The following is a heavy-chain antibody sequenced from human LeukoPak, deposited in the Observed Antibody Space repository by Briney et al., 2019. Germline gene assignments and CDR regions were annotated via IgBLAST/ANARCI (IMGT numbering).Heavy chain of an antibody. CDR1: GGSISGYY. Sequence: SETLSLTCTVSGGSISGYYWSWIRQPPGKGLEWIGYVYNRGSTNYNPSLKSRVTISVDTSKNQFSLKLSSVTAADTAVYCCASGGDMRYFDYWGQGTLVTVSS. CDR2: VYNRGST. J-gene: IGHJ4*02. CDR3: ASGGDMRYFDY. V-gene: IGHV4-59*01. D-gene: IGHD2-21*02.